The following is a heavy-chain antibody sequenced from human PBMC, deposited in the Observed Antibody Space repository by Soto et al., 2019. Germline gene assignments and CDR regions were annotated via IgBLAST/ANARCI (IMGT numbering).Heavy chain of an antibody. CDR3: ARDRHYDFWSGYYSYYYYGMDV. CDR2: IYYSGST. V-gene: IGHV4-59*01. D-gene: IGHD3-3*01. J-gene: IGHJ6*02. CDR1: GGSISSYY. Sequence: SETLSLTCTVSGGSISSYYWSWIRQPPGKGLEWIGYIYYSGSTNYNPSLKSRVTISVDTSKNQFSLKLSSVTAADTAVYYCARDRHYDFWSGYYSYYYYGMDVWGQGTTVT.